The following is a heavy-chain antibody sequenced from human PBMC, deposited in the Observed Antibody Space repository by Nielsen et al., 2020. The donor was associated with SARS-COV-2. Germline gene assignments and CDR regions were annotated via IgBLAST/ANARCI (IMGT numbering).Heavy chain of an antibody. J-gene: IGHJ4*02. Sequence: SETLSLTCSVSGASIRRGDYYWSWIRQPPGAGLEWIASYYSGTTYYDPPLKSRLTLSVDTSRNQLSLRLSSVTAADSAVYFCAARDYYGSTAVAFWGQGTLVTVSS. CDR2: YYSGTT. CDR1: GASIRRGDYY. D-gene: IGHD3-10*01. V-gene: IGHV4-30-4*01. CDR3: AARDYYGSTAVAF.